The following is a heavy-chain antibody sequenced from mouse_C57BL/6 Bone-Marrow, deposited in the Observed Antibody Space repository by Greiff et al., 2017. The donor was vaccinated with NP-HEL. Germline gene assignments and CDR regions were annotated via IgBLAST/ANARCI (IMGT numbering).Heavy chain of an antibody. V-gene: IGHV1-18*01. Sequence: EVQLQQSGPELVKPGASVKIPCKASGYTFTDYNLDWVKQSHGTSLEWIGDFNPNNGGTIYNQKFKGKATLTVDKSSSTAYMELRSLTSEDTAVYYCARGGSRGFDYWGQGTTLTVSS. CDR3: ARGGSRGFDY. D-gene: IGHD6-1*01. CDR2: FNPNNGGT. J-gene: IGHJ2*01. CDR1: GYTFTDYN.